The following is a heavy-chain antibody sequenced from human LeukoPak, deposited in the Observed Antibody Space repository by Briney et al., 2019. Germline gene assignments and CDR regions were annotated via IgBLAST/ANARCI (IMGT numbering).Heavy chain of an antibody. CDR3: AKVRDYYYYGMDV. V-gene: IGHV3-23*01. Sequence: PGGSLRLSCAASGFTFSSSAMSWVRQAPGKGLEWVSAISATGGSTYQADSVKGRFTMSRDNYKNTLYLQMNSLRVEDTAVYYCAKVRDYYYYGMDVWGQGTTVTVSS. CDR1: GFTFSSSA. J-gene: IGHJ6*02. CDR2: ISATGGST.